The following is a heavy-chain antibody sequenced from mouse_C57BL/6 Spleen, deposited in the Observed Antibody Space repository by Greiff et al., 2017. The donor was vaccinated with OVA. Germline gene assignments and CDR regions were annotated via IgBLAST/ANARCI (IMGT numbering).Heavy chain of an antibody. J-gene: IGHJ3*01. Sequence: QVQLQQSGPELVKPGASVKISCKASGYAFSSSWMNWVKQRPGKGLEWIGRIYPGDGDTNYNGKFKGKATLTADKSSSTAYMQLSSLTSEDSAVYFCARGSYYDYDEGFAYWGQGTLVTVSA. CDR3: ARGSYYDYDEGFAY. CDR1: GYAFSSSW. CDR2: IYPGDGDT. D-gene: IGHD2-4*01. V-gene: IGHV1-82*01.